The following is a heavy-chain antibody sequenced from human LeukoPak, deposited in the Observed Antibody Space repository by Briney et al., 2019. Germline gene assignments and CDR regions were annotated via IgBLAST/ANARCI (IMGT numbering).Heavy chain of an antibody. Sequence: SQTLSLTCTVSGGSISSGSYYWSWIRQPAGKGLEWIGRIYTSGRTNYNPSLKSRVTISVDTSKNQFSLKLSSVTAADTAVYYCAREGFKVVGALQQLADYWGQGTLVTVSS. D-gene: IGHD2-15*01. CDR3: AREGFKVVGALQQLADY. CDR1: GGSISSGSYY. V-gene: IGHV4-61*02. CDR2: IYTSGRT. J-gene: IGHJ4*02.